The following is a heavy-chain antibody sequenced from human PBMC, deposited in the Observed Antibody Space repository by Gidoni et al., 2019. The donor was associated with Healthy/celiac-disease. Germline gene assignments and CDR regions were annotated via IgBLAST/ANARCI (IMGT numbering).Heavy chain of an antibody. V-gene: IGHV4-59*01. Sequence: QVQLQESGPGLVKPSETLSLTCTVSGGSISSYYWSWIRQPPGKGLEWIGYIYYSGSTNYNPSLKSRVTISVDTSKNQFSLKLSSVTAADTAVYYCARDRLDSAAFDIWGQGTMVTVSS. J-gene: IGHJ3*02. D-gene: IGHD2-15*01. CDR3: ARDRLDSAAFDI. CDR1: GGSISSYY. CDR2: IYYSGST.